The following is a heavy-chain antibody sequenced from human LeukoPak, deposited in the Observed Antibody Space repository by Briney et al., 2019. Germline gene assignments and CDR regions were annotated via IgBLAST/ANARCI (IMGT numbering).Heavy chain of an antibody. D-gene: IGHD2-15*01. CDR2: IRTNGRDT. J-gene: IGHJ5*02. Sequence: GGSLRLSCAASGFTFTSYSMSWVRQSPGQGLEWVSNIRTNGRDTYYADAVKGRFTISRDNSKNTLYLEMNSLRAEDTAVYYCATGGYTTWFDPWGQGTLVTVSS. CDR3: ATGGYTTWFDP. CDR1: GFTFTSYS. V-gene: IGHV3-23*01.